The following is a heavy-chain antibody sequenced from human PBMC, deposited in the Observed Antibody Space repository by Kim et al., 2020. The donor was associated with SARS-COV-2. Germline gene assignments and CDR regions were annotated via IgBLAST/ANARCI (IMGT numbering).Heavy chain of an antibody. CDR3: ARHSAASLDY. J-gene: IGHJ4*02. Sequence: TNYVNYLKGLFTVSKDNTKNSFFFQMNSLRAEDTAVYFCARHSAASLDYWGQGTLVTVSS. V-gene: IGHV3-7*01. CDR2: T.